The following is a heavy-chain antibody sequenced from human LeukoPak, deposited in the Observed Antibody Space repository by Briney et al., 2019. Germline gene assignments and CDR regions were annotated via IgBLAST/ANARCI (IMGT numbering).Heavy chain of an antibody. J-gene: IGHJ6*04. V-gene: IGHV4-34*01. CDR2: INHSGST. D-gene: IGHD3-10*01. Sequence: SETLSLTCAVYGGSFSGYYWSWIRQPPGKGLEWIGEINHSGSTNYNPSLKSRVTLSVDTSKNQFSLKLSSVTAADTAVYYCARGGKMVRYYYGMDVWGKGTTVTVSS. CDR3: ARGGKMVRYYYGMDV. CDR1: GGSFSGYY.